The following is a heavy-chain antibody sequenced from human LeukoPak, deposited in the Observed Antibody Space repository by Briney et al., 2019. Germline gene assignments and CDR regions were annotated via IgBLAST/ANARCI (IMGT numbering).Heavy chain of an antibody. CDR1: GFTFSSYG. J-gene: IGHJ4*02. CDR3: AKDAAIAVAGTWWYYFDY. D-gene: IGHD6-19*01. Sequence: GGSLRLSCAASGFTFSSYGMHWVRQAPGKGLEWVAVISYDGSNKYYADSVKGRFTISRDNSKNTLYLQMNSLRAEDTAVYYCAKDAAIAVAGTWWYYFDYWGQGTLVSVSS. CDR2: ISYDGSNK. V-gene: IGHV3-30*18.